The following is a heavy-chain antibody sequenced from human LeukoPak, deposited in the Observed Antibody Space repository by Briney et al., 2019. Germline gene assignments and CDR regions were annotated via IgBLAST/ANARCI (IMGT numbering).Heavy chain of an antibody. J-gene: IGHJ4*02. CDR3: ATGSGWHYYFDY. D-gene: IGHD6-19*01. CDR2: INPSGGST. CDR1: GYTFTSYY. V-gene: IGHV1-46*01. Sequence: ASVKISCKASGYTFTSYYMHWVRQAPGQGLEWMGIINPSGGSTSYAQKFQGRVTMTRDTSTSTVYMELSSLRSEDTAVYYCATGSGWHYYFDYWGQGTLVTVSS.